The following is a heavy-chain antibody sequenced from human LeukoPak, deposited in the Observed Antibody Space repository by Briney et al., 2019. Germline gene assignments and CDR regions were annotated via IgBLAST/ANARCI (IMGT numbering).Heavy chain of an antibody. V-gene: IGHV3-7*04. D-gene: IGHD3-10*01. CDR1: GFTFSSHW. Sequence: GGSLRLSCAASGFTFSSHWMSWVRQAPGKGLEWVAMIKQDGSEKYYVDSVKGRFTISRDNAENSLHLQMNSLRDEDTAVYYCARIWFGELRGPFDYWGQGTLVTVSS. CDR2: IKQDGSEK. J-gene: IGHJ4*02. CDR3: ARIWFGELRGPFDY.